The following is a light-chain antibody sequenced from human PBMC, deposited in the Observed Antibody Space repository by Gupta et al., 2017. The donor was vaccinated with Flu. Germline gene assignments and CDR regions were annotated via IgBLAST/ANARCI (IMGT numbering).Light chain of an antibody. CDR3: SSYTSSSTLLYV. CDR1: SSDVGGYNY. Sequence: QSALTQPASVSGSPGQSITIHCTGTSSDVGGYNYVSWYQQHPGKAPKLMIYEVSNRPSGVSNRFSGSKSGNTASLTISGLQAEDEADYYCSSYTSSSTLLYVFGTGTKVTVL. J-gene: IGLJ1*01. CDR2: EVS. V-gene: IGLV2-14*01.